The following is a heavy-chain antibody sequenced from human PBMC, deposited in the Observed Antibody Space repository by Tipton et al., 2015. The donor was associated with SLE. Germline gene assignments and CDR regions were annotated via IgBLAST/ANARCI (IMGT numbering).Heavy chain of an antibody. D-gene: IGHD4-11*01. CDR3: ARPRERDYNDVSEI. Sequence: LRLSCTVSGGSISSYYWSWIRQPPGKGLEWIGYIHYSGTTNYNPSLKSRVTMSVDTSKNQFSLNLRSVTAADTAMYYCARPRERDYNDVSEIWSQGTMVIFSS. V-gene: IGHV4-59*01. J-gene: IGHJ3*02. CDR1: GGSISSYY. CDR2: IHYSGTT.